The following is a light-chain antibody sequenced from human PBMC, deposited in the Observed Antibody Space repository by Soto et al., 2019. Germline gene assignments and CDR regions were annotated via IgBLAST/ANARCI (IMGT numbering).Light chain of an antibody. Sequence: DIQMTQSPSSLSASVGDRVTITCRASHTIDNYLSWYQQKPGKAPKLLIYAASNLQRGVPSRFSGSGPGTEFTLTISSLQPDDFATYYCQHFNSYPWTFGQGTKVDIK. J-gene: IGKJ1*01. CDR2: AAS. CDR3: QHFNSYPWT. V-gene: IGKV1-9*01. CDR1: HTIDNY.